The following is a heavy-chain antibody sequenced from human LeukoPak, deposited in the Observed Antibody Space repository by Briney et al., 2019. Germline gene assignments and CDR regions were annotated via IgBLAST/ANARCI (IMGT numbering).Heavy chain of an antibody. CDR2: IKQDGSEK. CDR1: GFTFSSYW. V-gene: IGHV3-7*01. CDR3: ARDPKFPLFDP. D-gene: IGHD2-21*01. J-gene: IGHJ5*02. Sequence: GGSLRLSCAASGFTFSSYWMSWVRQAPGKGLEWVANIKQDGSEKYYVDSVKGRFTISRDNAKNSLYLQMNSLRAEDAAVYYCARDPKFPLFDPRGQGTLVTVSS.